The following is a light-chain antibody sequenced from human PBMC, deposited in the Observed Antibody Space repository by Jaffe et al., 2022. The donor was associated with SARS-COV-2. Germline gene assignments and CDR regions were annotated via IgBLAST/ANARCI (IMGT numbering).Light chain of an antibody. J-gene: IGLJ3*02. Sequence: QSVLTQPPSVSAAPGQTVTISCSGSSSNIGNNHVSWYQQLPGAAPKLLISDNNERPSGIPDRFSGSKSGTSATLAISGLQTGDEADYYCETWDNTLSGSVVFGAGTRLTVL. CDR2: DNN. V-gene: IGLV1-51*01. CDR1: SSNIGNNH. CDR3: ETWDNTLSGSVV.